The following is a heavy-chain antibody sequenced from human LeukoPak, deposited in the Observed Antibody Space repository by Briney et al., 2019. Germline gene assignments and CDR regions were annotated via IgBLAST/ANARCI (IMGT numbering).Heavy chain of an antibody. CDR3: AVFVVVPAAMELYPRY. V-gene: IGHV4-31*03. D-gene: IGHD2-2*01. J-gene: IGHJ4*02. CDR1: GGSISSGVYY. Sequence: SETLSLTCTVSGGSISSGVYYWSWLRQHPGKGLEWIGYIYYSGSTYYNPSLKSRVTISVDTSKNQFSLKLSSVTAANTAVYYCAVFVVVPAAMELYPRYWGQGTLVTVSS. CDR2: IYYSGST.